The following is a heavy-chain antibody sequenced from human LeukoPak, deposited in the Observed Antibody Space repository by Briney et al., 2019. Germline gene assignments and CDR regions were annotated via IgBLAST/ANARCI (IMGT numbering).Heavy chain of an antibody. CDR2: INHSGST. CDR1: GGSFSGYY. V-gene: IGHV4-34*01. Sequence: SETLSLTCAVYGGSFSGYYWSWIRQPPGKGLEWIGEINHSGSTNYNPSLKSRVTISVDTSKNQFSLKLSSVTAADTAVYYCAGARGYSYGDFGYWGQGTLVTVSS. J-gene: IGHJ4*02. D-gene: IGHD5-18*01. CDR3: AGARGYSYGDFGY.